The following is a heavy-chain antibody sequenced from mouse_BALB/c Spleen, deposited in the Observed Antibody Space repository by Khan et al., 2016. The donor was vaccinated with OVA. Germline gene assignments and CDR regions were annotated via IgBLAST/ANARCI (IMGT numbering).Heavy chain of an antibody. CDR2: IIPTNDYT. V-gene: IGHV1-4*01. D-gene: IGHD2-14*01. J-gene: IGHJ3*01. CDR3: AREGAYYRSDGWFAY. Sequence: QVQLQQSGAELARPGASVKMSCKASGYTFTTYTMHWVKQRPGQGLEWIGYIIPTNDYTNYNQKFKDRATLTADTSSSTAYMQLSSLTSEDSALYYCAREGAYYRSDGWFAYWGQGTLVTVSA. CDR1: GYTFTTYT.